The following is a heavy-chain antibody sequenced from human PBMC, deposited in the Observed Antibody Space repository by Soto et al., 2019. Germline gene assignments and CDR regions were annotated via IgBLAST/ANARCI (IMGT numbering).Heavy chain of an antibody. CDR3: ARDPAPDIVATSGY. CDR2: IYYSGST. V-gene: IGHV4-30-4*01. J-gene: IGHJ4*02. D-gene: IGHD5-12*01. CDR1: GGSISSGDYY. Sequence: TLSLTCTVSGGSISSGDYYWSWIRQPPGKGLEWIGYIYYSGSTYYNPSLKSRVTISVDTSKNQFSLKLSSVTAAGTAVYYCARDPAPDIVATSGYWGQGTLVTVSS.